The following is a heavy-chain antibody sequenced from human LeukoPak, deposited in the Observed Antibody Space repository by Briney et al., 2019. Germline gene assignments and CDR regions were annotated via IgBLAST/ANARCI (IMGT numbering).Heavy chain of an antibody. V-gene: IGHV3-48*03. CDR1: GFIFRNYD. J-gene: IGHJ3*02. CDR2: ISGSGTTI. D-gene: IGHD4-17*01. Sequence: GGSLRLSCAASGFIFRNYDMNWVRQAPGKGLEWVSYISGSGTTIYSADSVKGRFTISRDNAKNSLYLQMNSLRAEDTAVYYCARDRIIYGDYGDAFDIWGQGTMVTVSS. CDR3: ARDRIIYGDYGDAFDI.